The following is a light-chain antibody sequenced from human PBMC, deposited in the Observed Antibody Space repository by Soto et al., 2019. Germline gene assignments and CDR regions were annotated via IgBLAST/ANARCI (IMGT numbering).Light chain of an antibody. CDR1: QTISNW. J-gene: IGKJ4*01. CDR2: KAS. Sequence: DIQMTQSPSTLSASVGDRVTITCRASQTISNWLAWYQQKPGKAPKLLIYKASTLESGVPSRFSGTGSGTEFTLTISSLQPDDSATYYCHQFGFSHPFGGGTKVEIK. V-gene: IGKV1-5*03. CDR3: HQFGFSHP.